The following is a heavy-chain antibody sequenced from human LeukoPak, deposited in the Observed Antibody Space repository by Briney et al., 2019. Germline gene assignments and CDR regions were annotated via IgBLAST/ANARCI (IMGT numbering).Heavy chain of an antibody. CDR2: IYHSGST. CDR1: GGSTSSSNW. CDR3: ARASVDIVATRFDY. V-gene: IGHV4-4*02. J-gene: IGHJ4*02. Sequence: SGTLSLTCAVSGGSTSSSNWWSWVRQPPGKGLEWIGEIYHSGSTNYNPSLKSRVTISVDKSKNQFSLKLSSVTAADTAVYYCARASVDIVATRFDYWGQGTLVTVSS. D-gene: IGHD5-12*01.